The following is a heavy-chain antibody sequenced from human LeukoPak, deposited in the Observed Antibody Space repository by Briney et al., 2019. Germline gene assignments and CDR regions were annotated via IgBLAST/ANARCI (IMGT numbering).Heavy chain of an antibody. D-gene: IGHD3-22*01. CDR2: ISSSSSYI. J-gene: IGHJ4*02. CDR1: GFTFSSYS. V-gene: IGHV3-21*04. CDR3: ARVPYYYDSSGYRLKHYYFDY. Sequence: GGSLRLSCAASGFTFSSYSMNWVRQAPGKGLEWVSSISSSSSYIYYADSVKGRFTISRDNAKNSLYLQMNSLRAEDTAVYYCARVPYYYDSSGYRLKHYYFDYWGQGTLVTVSS.